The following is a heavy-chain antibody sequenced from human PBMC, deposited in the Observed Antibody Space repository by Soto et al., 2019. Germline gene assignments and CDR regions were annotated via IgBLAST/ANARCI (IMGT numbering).Heavy chain of an antibody. J-gene: IGHJ6*02. V-gene: IGHV1-18*01. CDR3: ARDRPPGSLYGMDA. Sequence: QIQLVQFGGEVARPGASVTVSCEASGYIFTTYGLSWVRQPPAHGLEWMGWISADSGYTQYAQFFQGRVTMTRYTSRNTGYMPLRDMTSDATGIYYCARDRPPGSLYGMDAWGQGTAVTVSS. CDR2: ISADSGYT. CDR1: GYIFTTYG.